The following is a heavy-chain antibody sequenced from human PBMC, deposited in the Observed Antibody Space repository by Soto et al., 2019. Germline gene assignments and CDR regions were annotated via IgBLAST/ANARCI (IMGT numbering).Heavy chain of an antibody. D-gene: IGHD3-22*01. Sequence: QVQLQESGPGLVKPSQTLSLTCTVSGGSISDGYYWSWIRQHPGKGLEWIGSISYSGSTSYNPSLKRRLTIPVDRSKSQCSLNLSSVTAADTAVYYCARRDRSGYSYWLDTWGQGTLVTVSS. CDR2: ISYSGST. J-gene: IGHJ5*02. CDR3: ARRDRSGYSYWLDT. CDR1: GGSISDGYY. V-gene: IGHV4-31*03.